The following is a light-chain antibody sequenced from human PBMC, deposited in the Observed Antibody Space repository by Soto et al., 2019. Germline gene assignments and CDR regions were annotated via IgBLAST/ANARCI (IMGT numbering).Light chain of an antibody. J-gene: IGKJ1*01. Sequence: DMQMTRSPSSLSAFVGDSVTVTCRASQPIGTSLRWYQQKAGKAPKLLTYKASTLESGVPSRFSGSGSGTEFTLTISSLQPDDFATYYCLQYNSFSRTFGQGTKVDIK. CDR1: QPIGTS. CDR3: LQYNSFSRT. CDR2: KAS. V-gene: IGKV1-5*03.